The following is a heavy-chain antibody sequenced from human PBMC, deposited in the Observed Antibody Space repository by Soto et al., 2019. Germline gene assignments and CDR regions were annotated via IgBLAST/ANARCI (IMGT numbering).Heavy chain of an antibody. J-gene: IGHJ4*02. Sequence: EVQLVESGGGLVKPGGSLRLSCAASGFTFSSFGMNWVRQAPGKGLEWVSFIGSRSNYIYYADSVKGRFTLSRDNAKNSLYLQMNSLRVEDTAVYFCARERVVIENNGARYYFDNWGQGTLVTVSS. CDR2: IGSRSNYI. CDR1: GFTFSSFG. V-gene: IGHV3-21*06. D-gene: IGHD2-21*01. CDR3: ARERVVIENNGARYYFDN.